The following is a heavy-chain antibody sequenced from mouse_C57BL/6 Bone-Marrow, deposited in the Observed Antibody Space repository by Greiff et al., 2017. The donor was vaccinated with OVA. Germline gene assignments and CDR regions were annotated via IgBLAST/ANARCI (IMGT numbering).Heavy chain of an antibody. CDR3: ARDDGYYGEFAY. V-gene: IGHV3-6*01. D-gene: IGHD2-3*01. CDR1: GYSITSGYY. Sequence: DVKLQESGPGLVKPSQSLSLTCSVTGYSITSGYYWNWIRQFPGNKLEWMGYISYDGSNNYNPSLKNRISITRDTSKNQFFLKLNSVTTEDTATYYCARDDGYYGEFAYWGQGTLVTVSA. J-gene: IGHJ3*01. CDR2: ISYDGSN.